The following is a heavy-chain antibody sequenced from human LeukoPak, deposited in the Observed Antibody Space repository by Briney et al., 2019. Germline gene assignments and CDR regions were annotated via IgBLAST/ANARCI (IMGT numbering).Heavy chain of an antibody. CDR2: IIPILGIA. CDR3: ARLVPAATPDSKNRDC. V-gene: IGHV1-69*02. D-gene: IGHD2-2*01. CDR1: GGTFSSYT. J-gene: IGHJ4*02. Sequence: PVKVSCKASGGTFSSYTISWVRQAPGQGLERMGRIIPILGIANYAQKFQGRVTITADKSTSTAYMELSSLRSEDTAVYYCARLVPAATPDSKNRDCWGQGTLVTVSS.